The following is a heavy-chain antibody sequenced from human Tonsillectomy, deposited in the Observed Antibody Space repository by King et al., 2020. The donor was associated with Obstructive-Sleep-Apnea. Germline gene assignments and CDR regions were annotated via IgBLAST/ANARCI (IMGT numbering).Heavy chain of an antibody. CDR3: TRDDGFIVGSTPFDY. V-gene: IGHV3-49*03. CDR2: IRRKAHGGTT. CDR1: GFTFGDFA. Sequence: VQLVESGGGLVQPGRSLRLSCTTSGFTFGDFAMSWFRQAPGKGLEWIGFIRRKAHGGTTEYAASVKGRFTISRDDSKSIAYLQMNSVNTEDTAVYFCTRDDGFIVGSTPFDYWGQGTLVTVSS. J-gene: IGHJ4*02. D-gene: IGHD1-26*01.